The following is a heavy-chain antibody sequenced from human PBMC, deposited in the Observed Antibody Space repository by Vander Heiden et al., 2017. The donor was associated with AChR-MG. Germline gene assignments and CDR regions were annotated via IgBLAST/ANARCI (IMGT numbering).Heavy chain of an antibody. D-gene: IGHD5-12*01. CDR3: ARTPKVATISTFLY. V-gene: IGHV1-8*01. J-gene: IGHJ4*02. CDR2: MNPNSGNT. Sequence: QVQLVQSGAEVKKPGASVKVSCKASGYTLTSYDINWVRQATGQGLEWMGWMNPNSGNTGYAQKFQGRVTMTRNTSISTAYMELSSLRSEDTAVYYCARTPKVATISTFLYWGQGTLVTVAS. CDR1: GYTLTSYD.